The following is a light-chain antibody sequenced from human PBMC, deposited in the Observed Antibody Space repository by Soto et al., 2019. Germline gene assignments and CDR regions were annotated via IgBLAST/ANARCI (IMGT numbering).Light chain of an antibody. V-gene: IGKV1-5*01. J-gene: IGKJ1*01. CDR1: QSISSW. CDR2: DAS. Sequence: ASVGDRVTITCRASQSISSWLAWYQQKPGKAPKLLIYDASSLESGVPSRFSGSGSGTEFTLTISSLQPDDFATYYCQQYNSYSPKFGQGTKV. CDR3: QQYNSYSPK.